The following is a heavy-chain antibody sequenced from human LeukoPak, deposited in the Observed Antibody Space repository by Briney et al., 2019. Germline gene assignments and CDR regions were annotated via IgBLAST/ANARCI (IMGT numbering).Heavy chain of an antibody. J-gene: IGHJ3*02. CDR3: ASQRVSSTSLDAFDI. CDR2: IYPGDSDT. CDR1: GYSFTSYW. V-gene: IGHV5-51*01. D-gene: IGHD2-2*01. Sequence: GESLKISCKGSGYSFTSYWIGWVRQMPGKGLEWMGIIYPGDSDTRYSPSFQGQVTISADKSISTAYLQWSSLKASDTAMYYCASQRVSSTSLDAFDIWGQGTMVTVSS.